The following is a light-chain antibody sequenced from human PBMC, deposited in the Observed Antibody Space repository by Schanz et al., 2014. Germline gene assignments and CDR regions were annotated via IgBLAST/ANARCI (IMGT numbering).Light chain of an antibody. CDR1: SSDVGAYNY. Sequence: QSALTQPPSASGSPGQSVTISCTGTSSDVGAYNYVSWYQQHPGKAPKLMIYDVNNRPSGVSNRFSGSKSGNTASLTISGLQAEDEADYYCSSHTSSNTWVFGGGTKVTVL. J-gene: IGLJ3*02. CDR2: DVN. CDR3: SSHTSSNTWV. V-gene: IGLV2-14*03.